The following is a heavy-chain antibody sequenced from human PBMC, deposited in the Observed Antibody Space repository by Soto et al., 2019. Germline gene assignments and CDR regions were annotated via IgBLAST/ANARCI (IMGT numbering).Heavy chain of an antibody. V-gene: IGHV3-33*01. Sequence: QVQLVESGGGVVQPGRSLRLSCAASGFTFSSYGMHWVRQAPGKGLEWVEVIWYDGSNKYYADSVKGRFTIYRDNSKDTLYQQRNSLRAEDTAVYYCAREGICTTYGMDVWGQGTTVTVSS. CDR3: AREGICTTYGMDV. J-gene: IGHJ6*02. CDR2: IWYDGSNK. D-gene: IGHD2-2*01. CDR1: GFTFSSYG.